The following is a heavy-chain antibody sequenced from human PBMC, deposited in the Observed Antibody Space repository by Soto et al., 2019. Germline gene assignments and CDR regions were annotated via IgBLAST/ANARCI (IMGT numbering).Heavy chain of an antibody. V-gene: IGHV1-69*12. CDR1: GGTFSSYA. J-gene: IGHJ3*02. Sequence: QVQLVQSGAEVKKPGSSVKVSCKASGGTFSSYAISWVRQAPGQGLEWMGGIIPIFGTANYAQKFQGRVTITAHESTSTVYMELSSLRSEDTAVYYCARELYDSSGYYFPNDAFDIWGQGTMVTVSS. CDR2: IIPIFGTA. CDR3: ARELYDSSGYYFPNDAFDI. D-gene: IGHD3-22*01.